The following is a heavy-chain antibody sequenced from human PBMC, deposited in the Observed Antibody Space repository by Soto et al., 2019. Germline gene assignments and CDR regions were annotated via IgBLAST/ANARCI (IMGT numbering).Heavy chain of an antibody. CDR2: ISYDGSDK. CDR3: AKDLGELSPESFDY. Sequence: QVQLVESGGGVVQPGRSLRLSCAASGFTFSSYAMHWVRQAPGKGLEWVAVISYDGSDKYYADSVQSRFTISRDNSKNTRNLQMNSLRANVTAVYYCAKDLGELSPESFDYWGQGTLITVSS. V-gene: IGHV3-30*18. D-gene: IGHD3-16*02. CDR1: GFTFSSYA. J-gene: IGHJ4*02.